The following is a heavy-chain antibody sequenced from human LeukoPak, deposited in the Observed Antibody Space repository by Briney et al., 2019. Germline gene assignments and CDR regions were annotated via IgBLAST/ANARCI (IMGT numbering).Heavy chain of an antibody. CDR3: ARDILTGYLVFDY. J-gene: IGHJ4*02. D-gene: IGHD3-9*01. CDR2: INPNSGGT. Sequence: ASVKVSCKASGYTFTSYDINWVRQAPGQGLEWVGWINPNSGGTNYAQKFQGRVTMTRDTSISTAYMELSRLRSDDTAVYYCARDILTGYLVFDYWGQGTLVTVSS. V-gene: IGHV1-2*02. CDR1: GYTFTSYD.